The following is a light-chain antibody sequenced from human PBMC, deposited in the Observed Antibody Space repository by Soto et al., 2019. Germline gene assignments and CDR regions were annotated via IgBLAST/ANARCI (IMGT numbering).Light chain of an antibody. CDR2: DAF. CDR1: QSVSSY. V-gene: IGKV3-11*01. Sequence: EIVLTQSPATLSLSPGERATLSCRASQSVSSYLAWYQQKSGQPPRLLIYDAFTRATGIPARFSGSGSGTDFTLTITSLEPEDFAVYYCQHRRVWPVSFGQGTRLENK. J-gene: IGKJ5*01. CDR3: QHRRVWPVS.